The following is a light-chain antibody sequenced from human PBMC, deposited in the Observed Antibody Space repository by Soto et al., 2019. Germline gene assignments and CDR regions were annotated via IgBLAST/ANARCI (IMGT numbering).Light chain of an antibody. J-gene: IGLJ2*01. CDR1: SGYSNYK. CDR3: GADHGSGSNFVVV. V-gene: IGLV9-49*01. CDR2: VGTGGIVG. Sequence: QSVLTQPPSASASLGASVTLTCTLSSGYSNYKVDWYQQRPGKGPRFVMRVGTGGIVGSKGDGIPDRFAVLGSGLNRYLTIKNIQEEDESCHRGGADHGSGSNFVVVFGGGTKLTVL.